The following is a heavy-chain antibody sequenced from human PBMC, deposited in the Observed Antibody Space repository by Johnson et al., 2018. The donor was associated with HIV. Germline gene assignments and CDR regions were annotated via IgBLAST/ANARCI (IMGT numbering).Heavy chain of an antibody. CDR3: ASADVFDI. J-gene: IGHJ3*02. V-gene: IGHV3-11*04. CDR1: GFKFSDYH. Sequence: QVQLVESGGGLVKPGGSLRLSCAASGFKFSDYHMSWIRQAPGKGLEWVSYISSDGRSTYCADSVKGRFTISRDNVYNTLNLQMNSLRVEDTAVYYCASADVFDIWGQGTVVTVSS. CDR2: ISSDGRST.